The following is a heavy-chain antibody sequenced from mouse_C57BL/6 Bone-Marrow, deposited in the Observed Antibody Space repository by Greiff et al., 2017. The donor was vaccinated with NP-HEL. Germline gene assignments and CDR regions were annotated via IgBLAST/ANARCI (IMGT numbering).Heavy chain of an antibody. CDR3: ATLWLRRGFAY. V-gene: IGHV1-20*01. CDR2: INPYNGDT. J-gene: IGHJ3*01. CDR1: GYSFTGYF. Sequence: EVQLQESGPELVKPGDSVKISCKASGYSFTGYFMNWVMQSHGKSLEWIGRINPYNGDTFYNQKFKGKATLTVDKSSSTAHMELRSLTSEDSAVYYCATLWLRRGFAYWGQGTLVTVSA. D-gene: IGHD2-2*01.